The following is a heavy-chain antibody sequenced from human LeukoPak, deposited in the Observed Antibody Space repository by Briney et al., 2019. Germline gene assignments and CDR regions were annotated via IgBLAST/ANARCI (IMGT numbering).Heavy chain of an antibody. CDR1: GFTFDDYG. CDR2: INWNGGST. D-gene: IGHD6-19*01. J-gene: IGHJ4*02. V-gene: IGHV3-20*04. Sequence: GGSLRLSCAASGFTFDDYGMSWVRQAPGKGLEWVSGINWNGGSTGYADSVKGRFTISRDNAKNSLYLQMNSLRAEDTALYYCARVYSSGWTLGYFDYWGQGTLVTVSS. CDR3: ARVYSSGWTLGYFDY.